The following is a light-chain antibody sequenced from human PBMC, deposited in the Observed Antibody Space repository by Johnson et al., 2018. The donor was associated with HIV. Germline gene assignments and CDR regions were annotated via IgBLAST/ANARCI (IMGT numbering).Light chain of an antibody. Sequence: QSVLTQPPSVSAAPGQKVTISCSGSSSNIGNNYVSCYQQLPGTAPKLLIYDNNKRPSGIPARFSGSKSGTSATLGITGLQTGDEADYYCGTWDSSLSAGVFGTGTKVTVL. CDR1: SSNIGNNY. V-gene: IGLV1-51*01. CDR2: DNN. CDR3: GTWDSSLSAGV. J-gene: IGLJ1*01.